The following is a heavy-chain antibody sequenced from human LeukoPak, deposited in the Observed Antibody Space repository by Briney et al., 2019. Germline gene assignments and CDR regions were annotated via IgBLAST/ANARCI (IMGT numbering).Heavy chain of an antibody. CDR1: GGSISSYY. D-gene: IGHD2-15*01. J-gene: IGHJ4*02. Sequence: SETLSLTCTVSGGSISSYYWSWIRRPPGKGLEWIGYVFYSGSTNFNPSLKSRVTMSVDTSKNQVSLKLSSVTAADTAVYYCARDIGYSGYFDYWGQGTLVTVSS. V-gene: IGHV4-59*01. CDR3: ARDIGYSGYFDY. CDR2: VFYSGST.